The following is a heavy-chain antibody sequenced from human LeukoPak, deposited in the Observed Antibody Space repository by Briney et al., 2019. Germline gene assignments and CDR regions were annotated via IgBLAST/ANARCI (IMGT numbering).Heavy chain of an antibody. Sequence: SETLSLTCTVSGGSISSYYRSWIRQPAGKGLERIGRIYTSGSTNYNPSLKSRVTMSVDTSKNQFSLKLSSVPAADTAVYYCARGGWYGAFDIWGQGTMVTVSS. V-gene: IGHV4-4*07. CDR1: GGSISSYY. CDR3: ARGGWYGAFDI. CDR2: IYTSGST. D-gene: IGHD6-19*01. J-gene: IGHJ3*02.